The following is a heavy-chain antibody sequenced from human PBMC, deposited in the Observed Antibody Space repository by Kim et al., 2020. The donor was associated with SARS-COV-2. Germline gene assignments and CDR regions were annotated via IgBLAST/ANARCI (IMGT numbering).Heavy chain of an antibody. CDR2: IYYSGST. V-gene: IGHV4-39*02. CDR3: ARDSPIGY. D-gene: IGHD3-10*01. J-gene: IGHJ4*02. Sequence: SETLSLTCTVSGGSISSSSYYWGWIRQPPGKGLEWIGSIYYSGSTYYNPSLKSRVTISVDTSKNQFSLKLSSVTAADTAVYYCARDSPIGYWGQGTLVTVSS. CDR1: GGSISSSSYY.